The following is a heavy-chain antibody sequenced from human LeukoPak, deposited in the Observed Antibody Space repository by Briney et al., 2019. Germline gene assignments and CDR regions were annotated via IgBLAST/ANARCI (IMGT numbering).Heavy chain of an antibody. V-gene: IGHV1-69*04. CDR1: GGTFSSYT. CDR3: ARDLWDIVVVPAAEI. D-gene: IGHD2-2*01. CDR2: IIPILGIA. Sequence: SVKVSCKASGGTFSSYTISWVRQAPGQGLDWMGRIIPILGIANYAQKFQGRVTITADKSTSTAYMELSSLRSEDTAVYYCARDLWDIVVVPAAEIWGQGTMVTVSS. J-gene: IGHJ3*02.